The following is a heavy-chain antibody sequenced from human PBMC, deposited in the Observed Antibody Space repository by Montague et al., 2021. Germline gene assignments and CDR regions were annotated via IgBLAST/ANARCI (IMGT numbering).Heavy chain of an antibody. J-gene: IGHJ4*02. CDR2: TYYMSTWYT. V-gene: IGHV6-1*01. CDR3: AREGVGDLLFSFDS. CDR1: GDSDSNNNVA. D-gene: IGHD3-10*01. Sequence: CAISGDSDSNNNVARNWIRETPSSGLEWQGRTYYMSTWYTDYAVSVKGRIAINPDTSKNQFSLQLNSVTPEDTAVYYCAREGVGDLLFSFDSWGQGTLVTVSS.